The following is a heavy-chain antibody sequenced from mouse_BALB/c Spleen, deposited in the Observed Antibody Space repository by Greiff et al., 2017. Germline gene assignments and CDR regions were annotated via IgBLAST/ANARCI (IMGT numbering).Heavy chain of an antibody. D-gene: IGHD1-1*01. V-gene: IGHV6-6*01. J-gene: IGHJ3*01. CDR1: GFTFSDAW. CDR2: IRSKANNHAT. CDR3: TRGMRTVPGFAS. Sequence: DVMLVESGGGLVKPGGSMKLSCAASGFTFSDAWMDWVRQSPEKGLEWVAEIRSKANNHATYYAESVKGRFTISSDDSKSGVYLQMNGLRAESTGVYYCTRGMRTVPGFASWGQETRVTVAA.